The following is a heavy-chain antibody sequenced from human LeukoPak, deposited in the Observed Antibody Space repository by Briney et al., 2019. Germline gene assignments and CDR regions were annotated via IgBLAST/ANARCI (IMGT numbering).Heavy chain of an antibody. D-gene: IGHD1-14*01. Sequence: SETLSLTCTVSGDSISSYYWSWIPQPPGKGLEWIGYNYYSESTNYNPSLKSRVTISVETSKNQSSLQVTSVTAAATAVYYCARRVRSADHRCDFWGQGTLVTVSS. J-gene: IGHJ4*02. V-gene: IGHV4-59*12. CDR2: NYYSEST. CDR1: GDSISSYY. CDR3: ARRVRSADHRCDF.